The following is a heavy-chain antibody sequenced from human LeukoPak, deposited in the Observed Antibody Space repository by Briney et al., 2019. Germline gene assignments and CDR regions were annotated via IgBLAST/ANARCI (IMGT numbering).Heavy chain of an antibody. Sequence: GGSLRLSCAASGFTATTNYMSWVRQAPGKGLEWVSVIYSGDSTYYADSVKGRFTISRDSSKNTLYLQMNSLRAEDTAVYYCARDFYYESSGYYSVYWGQGTLVTVSS. CDR1: GFTATTNY. J-gene: IGHJ4*02. CDR3: ARDFYYESSGYYSVY. V-gene: IGHV3-66*01. D-gene: IGHD3-22*01. CDR2: IYSGDST.